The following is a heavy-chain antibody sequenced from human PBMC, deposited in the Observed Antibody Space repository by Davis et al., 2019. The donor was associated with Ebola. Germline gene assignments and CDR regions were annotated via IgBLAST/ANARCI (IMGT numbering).Heavy chain of an antibody. CDR2: IYPGDSDT. Sequence: KVSCKGSGYSFTSYWIAWVRQMPGKGLEWMGIIYPGDSDTRYSPSFRGQVTTSADKSFSTAYLQWSGLKASDTAMYYCARMGKSYYDSLWDYWGQGTLVTVSS. V-gene: IGHV5-51*01. CDR3: ARMGKSYYDSLWDY. J-gene: IGHJ4*02. D-gene: IGHD3-10*01. CDR1: GYSFTSYW.